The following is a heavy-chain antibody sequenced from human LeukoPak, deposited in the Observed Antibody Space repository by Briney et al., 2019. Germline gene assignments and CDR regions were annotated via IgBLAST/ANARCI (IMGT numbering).Heavy chain of an antibody. V-gene: IGHV4-34*01. Sequence: SETLSLTCAVYGGSFSGYYWSWIRQPPGKGLEWIGEINHSGSTNYNPSLKSRVTISVDTSKNQFSLKLSSVTAADTAVYYCARRSSSSWYLVYGYWGQGTLVTVSS. D-gene: IGHD6-13*01. J-gene: IGHJ4*02. CDR2: INHSGST. CDR1: GGSFSGYY. CDR3: ARRSSSSWYLVYGY.